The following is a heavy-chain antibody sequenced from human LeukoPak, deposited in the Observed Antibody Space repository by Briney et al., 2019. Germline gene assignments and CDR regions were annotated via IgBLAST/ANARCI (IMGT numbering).Heavy chain of an antibody. J-gene: IGHJ5*02. CDR1: GYTFTDHD. CDR2: MNPKSGKI. Sequence: ASVKVSCKASGYTFTDHDINWVRQATGQGLEWMGWMNPKSGKIGIPQKFQGRVTMTSNTSTNTAYMKLSSLRSDDTAVYYCARDESGYDSWFDPWGQGTLVTVSS. V-gene: IGHV1-8*01. D-gene: IGHD5-12*01. CDR3: ARDESGYDSWFDP.